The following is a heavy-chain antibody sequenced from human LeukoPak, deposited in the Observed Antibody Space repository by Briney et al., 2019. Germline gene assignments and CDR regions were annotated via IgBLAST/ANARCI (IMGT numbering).Heavy chain of an antibody. J-gene: IGHJ1*01. D-gene: IGHD1-26*01. V-gene: IGHV4-59*01. CDR1: GGSISSYY. Sequence: SETLSLTCTVSGGSISSYYWSWIRQPPGKGLEWIGYIYYSGSTNYNPSLKSRVTISVDTSKNQFSLKLSSVTAADTAVHYCARVEPLGEYFQHWGQGTLVTVSS. CDR2: IYYSGST. CDR3: ARVEPLGEYFQH.